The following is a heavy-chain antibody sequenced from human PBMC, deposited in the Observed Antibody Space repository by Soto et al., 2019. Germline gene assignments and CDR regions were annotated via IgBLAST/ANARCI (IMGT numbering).Heavy chain of an antibody. V-gene: IGHV3-30-3*01. CDR3: ARDDVGGPYLIDY. J-gene: IGHJ4*02. D-gene: IGHD1-26*01. CDR1: GFTFSNYA. Sequence: QVQLVESGGGVVQPGRSLRLSCAASGFTFSNYAMHWVRQAPGKGLEWVAVISYHGPKSYYADSVRGRFTISRDNSENTLSLQMNSLRPEDTAVSYCARDDVGGPYLIDYWGQGTLVTVSS. CDR2: ISYHGPKS.